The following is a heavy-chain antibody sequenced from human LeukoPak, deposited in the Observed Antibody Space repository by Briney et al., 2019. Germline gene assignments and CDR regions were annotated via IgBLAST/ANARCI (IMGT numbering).Heavy chain of an antibody. V-gene: IGHV3-64D*06. CDR3: VKGARAGVFDC. CDR1: GFTFSVHT. J-gene: IGHJ4*02. CDR2: LSNRGGST. D-gene: IGHD6-25*01. Sequence: GGSLRLSCSASGFTFSVHTMHWVRQAPGKGLEYLSGLSNRGGSTYYADSVKGRFTISRDNSKNMVYLQMSSLRADDTALYYCVKGARAGVFDCWGQGTLVTVTS.